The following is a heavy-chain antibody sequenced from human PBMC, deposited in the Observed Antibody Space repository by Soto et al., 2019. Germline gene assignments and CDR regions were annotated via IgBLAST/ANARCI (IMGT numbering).Heavy chain of an antibody. D-gene: IGHD6-13*01. V-gene: IGHV1-3*01. CDR1: GYTFTSYA. Sequence: ASVKVSCKASGYTFTSYAMHWVRQAPGQRLELMGWINAGNGNTKYSQKFQGRVTITRDTSASTAYMELSSLRSEDTAVYYCAREGSGIAAAATSYYYYYYGMDVWGQGTTVTVYS. CDR2: INAGNGNT. CDR3: AREGSGIAAAATSYYYYYYGMDV. J-gene: IGHJ6*02.